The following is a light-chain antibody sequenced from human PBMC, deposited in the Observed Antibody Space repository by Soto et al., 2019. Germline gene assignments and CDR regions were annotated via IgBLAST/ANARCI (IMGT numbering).Light chain of an antibody. CDR1: CTDVGGYNY. J-gene: IGLJ1*01. Sequence: VFLPNTCTDVGGYNYVSWYQHHPGKAPKLMIYDVSNRPSGVSNRFSGSKSGNTASLTISGLQPEDEADYYCCSYTTSNTRQIVFGTGTKVTVL. V-gene: IGLV2-14*03. CDR2: DVS. CDR3: CSYTTSNTRQIV.